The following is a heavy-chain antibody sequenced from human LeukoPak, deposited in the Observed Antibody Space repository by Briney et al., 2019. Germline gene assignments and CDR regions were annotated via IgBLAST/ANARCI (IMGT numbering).Heavy chain of an antibody. J-gene: IGHJ4*02. CDR2: IYYSGST. D-gene: IGHD4-17*01. CDR1: GGSISSGDFY. V-gene: IGHV4-30-4*08. Sequence: PSQTLSLTCTVSGGSISSGDFYWSWIRQHPGKGLEWIGYIYYSGSTYYNPSLKSRVTISVDTSKNQFSLKLSSVTAADTAVYYCARQTEVTTQAPLDYWGQGTLVTVSS. CDR3: ARQTEVTTQAPLDY.